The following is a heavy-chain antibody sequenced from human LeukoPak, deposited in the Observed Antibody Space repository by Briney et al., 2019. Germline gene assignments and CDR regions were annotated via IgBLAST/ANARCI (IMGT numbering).Heavy chain of an antibody. V-gene: IGHV4-34*01. CDR2: INHSGST. J-gene: IGHJ5*02. D-gene: IGHD3-3*02. Sequence: SETLSLTCAVYGGSFSGYYWGWIRQPPGKGLEWIGEINHSGSTNYNPSLKSRVTISVDTSKNQFSLKLSSVTAADTAVYYCARGHLYRISRSSRGWFDPWGQGTLVTVSS. CDR1: GGSFSGYY. CDR3: ARGHLYRISRSSRGWFDP.